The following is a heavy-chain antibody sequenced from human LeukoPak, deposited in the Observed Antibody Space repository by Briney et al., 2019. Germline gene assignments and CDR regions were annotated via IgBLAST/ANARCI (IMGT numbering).Heavy chain of an antibody. Sequence: TSETLSLTCTVSGGSISSGSYYWSWIRQPAGKGLEWIGRIYTSGSTNYNPSLKSRVTMSVDTSKNQFSLKLSSVTAADTAVYYCARSASSGYYMSYWGQGTLVTVSS. CDR3: ARSASSGYYMSY. D-gene: IGHD3-3*01. J-gene: IGHJ4*02. V-gene: IGHV4-61*02. CDR2: IYTSGST. CDR1: GGSISSGSYY.